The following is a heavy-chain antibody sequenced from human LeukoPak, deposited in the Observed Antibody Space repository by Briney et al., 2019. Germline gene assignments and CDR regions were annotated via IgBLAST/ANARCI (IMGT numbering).Heavy chain of an antibody. V-gene: IGHV4-38-2*02. J-gene: IGHJ3*02. CDR3: ARGSLYDSFI. CDR1: GYSISSGPY. Sequence: SETLSLTCSVSGYSISSGPYWGWIRQPPGQGLEWIASIYLGETTYYNPSLKSRVTMSVDTSKNQFSLKLSSVTAADTAVYYCARGSLYDSFIWGQGTMATVSS. CDR2: IYLGETT. D-gene: IGHD3-3*01.